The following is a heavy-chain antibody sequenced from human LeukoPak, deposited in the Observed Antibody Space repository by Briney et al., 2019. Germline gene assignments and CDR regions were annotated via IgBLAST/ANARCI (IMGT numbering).Heavy chain of an antibody. J-gene: IGHJ4*02. CDR1: GDSVSSNTAA. Sequence: SQTLSLTCVISGDSVSSNTAAWNWIRQSPSRGLEWLGRTYYKATSYFDYATSVESRLTIQSDTSKNQFSMQLSSVTPEDTAVYYCARDLAGFNGYAYYLDSWDQGLLVTVSS. V-gene: IGHV6-1*01. CDR2: TYYKATSYF. D-gene: IGHD5-12*01. CDR3: ARDLAGFNGYAYYLDS.